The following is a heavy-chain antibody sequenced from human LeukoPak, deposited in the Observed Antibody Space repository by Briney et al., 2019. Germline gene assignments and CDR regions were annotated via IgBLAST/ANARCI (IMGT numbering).Heavy chain of an antibody. V-gene: IGHV4-59*01. Sequence: SETLSLTCTVSGGSISSYYWSWIRQPPGKGLEWIGYIYYSGSTNYNPSLKSRVTISVDTSKNQFSLKLSSVTAADTAVYYCARERRYCSSTSCYRDGFDYWGQGTLVTVPS. CDR3: ARERRYCSSTSCYRDGFDY. CDR1: GGSISSYY. D-gene: IGHD2-2*01. CDR2: IYYSGST. J-gene: IGHJ4*02.